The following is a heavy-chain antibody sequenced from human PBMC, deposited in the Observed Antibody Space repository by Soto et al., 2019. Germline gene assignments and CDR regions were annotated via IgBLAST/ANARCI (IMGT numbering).Heavy chain of an antibody. CDR1: GGSISSSNW. J-gene: IGHJ6*02. Sequence: SETLSLTCAVSGGSISSSNWWSWVRQPPGKGLEWIGEIYHSGSTNYNPSLKSRVTISVDKSKNQFSLKLSSVTAADTAVYYCARDVRDYCSSTSCSFGYYYYYGMDVWGQGTTVTVSS. CDR2: IYHSGST. D-gene: IGHD2-2*01. V-gene: IGHV4-4*02. CDR3: ARDVRDYCSSTSCSFGYYYYYGMDV.